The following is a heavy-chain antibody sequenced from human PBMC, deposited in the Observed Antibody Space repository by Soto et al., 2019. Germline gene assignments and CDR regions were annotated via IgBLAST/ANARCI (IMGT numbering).Heavy chain of an antibody. CDR2: IYWDDDK. CDR1: GFSLSTSGVG. V-gene: IGHV2-5*02. D-gene: IGHD2-21*02. Sequence: QITLKESGPTLVKPTQTLTLTCTFSGFSLSTSGVGVGWIRQPPGKALEWLALIYWDDDKRYSPSLRSRLTISKDTCKNQVVLTMTHMDPVDTATYHCIHSRCGGDCLQSYASHYDYGMDVWGQGTTVTVSS. CDR3: IHSRCGGDCLQSYASHYDYGMDV. J-gene: IGHJ6*02.